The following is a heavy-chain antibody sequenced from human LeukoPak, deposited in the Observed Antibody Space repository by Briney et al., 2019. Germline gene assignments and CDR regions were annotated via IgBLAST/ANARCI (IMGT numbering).Heavy chain of an antibody. CDR2: ISSSSSTI. V-gene: IGHV3-48*04. J-gene: IGHJ3*02. Sequence: PGGSLRLSCAASGFTFSSYSMNWVRQAPGKGLEWVSYISSSSSTIYYADSVKGRFTISRDNAKNSLYLQMNSLRAEDTAVYYCARDGAVAGYDAFDIWGQGTMVTVSS. CDR1: GFTFSSYS. CDR3: ARDGAVAGYDAFDI. D-gene: IGHD6-19*01.